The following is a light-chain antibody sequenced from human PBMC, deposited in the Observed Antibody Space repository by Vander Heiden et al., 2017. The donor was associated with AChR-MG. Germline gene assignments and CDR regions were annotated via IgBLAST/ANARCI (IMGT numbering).Light chain of an antibody. CDR3: QSYDSSLSGV. V-gene: IGLV1-40*01. CDR2: GNN. CDR1: SSNIGAGFD. Sequence: QSVLTQPPSVSGAPGPRVTISCTGSSSNIGAGFDVHWYQQLPGTAPKLLIYGNNNRPSGVPDRFSGSKSGTSASLAITGLQPEDEAHYYCQSYDSSLSGVFGGGTKLTVL. J-gene: IGLJ2*01.